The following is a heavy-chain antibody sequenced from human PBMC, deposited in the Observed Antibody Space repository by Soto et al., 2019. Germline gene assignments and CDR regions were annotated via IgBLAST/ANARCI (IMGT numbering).Heavy chain of an antibody. D-gene: IGHD1-26*01. CDR2: INYSGNT. CDR3: ARHHVRGRTIAGAAEF. V-gene: IGHV4-34*01. J-gene: IGHJ4*02. Sequence: QVQLQQWGAGLLKPSETLSLTCAVYGGSLSGYYWSWIRQPPGKALEWIGEINYSGNTNYNPSLKPRVTISVDPSKNQLFLNLSSVTAADTAMYYCARHHVRGRTIAGAAEFWGQGTLVTVSS. CDR1: GGSLSGYY.